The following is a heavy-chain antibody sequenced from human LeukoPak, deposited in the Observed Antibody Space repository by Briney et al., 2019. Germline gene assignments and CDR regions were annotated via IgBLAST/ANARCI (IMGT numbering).Heavy chain of an antibody. J-gene: IGHJ3*02. CDR1: GGTFSSYA. D-gene: IGHD2-2*01. CDR2: IIPIFGTA. CDR3: ARGQDIVVVPAAISARGAFDI. V-gene: IGHV1-69*13. Sequence: GASVKVSCKASGGTFSSYAISWVLQAPGQGLEWMGGIIPIFGTANYAQKFQGRATITADESTSTAYMELSSLRSEDTAVYYCARGQDIVVVPAAISARGAFDIWDQGTMVTVSS.